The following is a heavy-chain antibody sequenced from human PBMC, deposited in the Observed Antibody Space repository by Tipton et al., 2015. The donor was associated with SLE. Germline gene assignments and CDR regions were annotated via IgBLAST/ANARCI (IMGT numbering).Heavy chain of an antibody. CDR2: ITNNGNT. D-gene: IGHD2-8*01. CDR1: GGSISGSNYF. V-gene: IGHV4-39*01. J-gene: IGHJ5*02. CDR3: ARHDTNYGRNWFDP. Sequence: TLSLTCTVSGGSISGSNYFWDWIRQPPGKGPEWIGRITNNGNTYYIPSLQSRVTMSVETSKNHFSLKLSSVTAADTAVYYCARHDTNYGRNWFDPWGQGTLVTVSS.